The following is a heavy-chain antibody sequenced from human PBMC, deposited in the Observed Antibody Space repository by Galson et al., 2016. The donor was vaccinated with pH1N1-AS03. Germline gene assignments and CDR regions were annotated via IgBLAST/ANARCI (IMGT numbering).Heavy chain of an antibody. CDR2: IDWDDDK. CDR1: GFSLGTSGMC. V-gene: IGHV2-70*01. J-gene: IGHJ5*02. CDR3: ARFSYGDYLNCFDP. Sequence: PALVKPPQTLTLTCTFSGFSLGTSGMCVSWIRQPPGKALEWLALIDWDDDKYYSTSLKTRLTISKDTSKNQVVPTMTNMDPVDTATYYCARFSYGDYLNCFDPWGQGTLVTVSS. D-gene: IGHD4-17*01.